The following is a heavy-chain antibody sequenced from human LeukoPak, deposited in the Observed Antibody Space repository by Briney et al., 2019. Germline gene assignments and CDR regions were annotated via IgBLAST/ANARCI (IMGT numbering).Heavy chain of an antibody. D-gene: IGHD3-10*01. CDR1: GYTFTGYY. J-gene: IGHJ4*02. CDR2: INPNSGGT. V-gene: IGHV1-2*06. CDR3: ARPSITMVRGVSQIDY. Sequence: ASVKVSCKASGYTFTGYYMHWVRQAPGQGLEWMGRINPNSGGTNYAQKFQGRVTMTRDTSISTAYMELSRLRSDDTAVYYCARPSITMVRGVSQIDYWGQGTLVTVSS.